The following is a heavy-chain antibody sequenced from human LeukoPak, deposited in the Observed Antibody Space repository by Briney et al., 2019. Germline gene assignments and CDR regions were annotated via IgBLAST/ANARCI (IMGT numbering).Heavy chain of an antibody. D-gene: IGHD3-22*01. V-gene: IGHV4-59*01. CDR1: GGSISSYY. Sequence: SETLSLTCTVSGGSISSYYWSWIRQPPGKGLEWLGYIYYSGSTNYNPSLKSRVTISVDTSKNQFSLKLSSVTAADTAVYYCARDNYYDSSGYYVGAFDIWGQGTMVTVSS. CDR2: IYYSGST. CDR3: ARDNYYDSSGYYVGAFDI. J-gene: IGHJ3*02.